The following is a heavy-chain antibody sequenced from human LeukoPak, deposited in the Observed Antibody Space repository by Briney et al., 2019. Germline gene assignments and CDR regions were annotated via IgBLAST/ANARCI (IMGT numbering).Heavy chain of an antibody. Sequence: PGGSLRLSCAASGFIFSSYEMNWVRQAPGKGLEWVSYISSSGSTIYYADSVKGRFTISRDNAKNSLYLQMNSLRAEDTAVYYCAKGRYGGNSGLDYWGQGTLVTVSS. V-gene: IGHV3-48*03. CDR3: AKGRYGGNSGLDY. CDR1: GFIFSSYE. D-gene: IGHD4-23*01. J-gene: IGHJ4*02. CDR2: ISSSGSTI.